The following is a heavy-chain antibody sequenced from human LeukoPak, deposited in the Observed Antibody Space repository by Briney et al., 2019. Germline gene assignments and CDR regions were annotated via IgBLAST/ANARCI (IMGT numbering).Heavy chain of an antibody. J-gene: IGHJ5*02. Sequence: MTSETLSLTCTVSGGSISSYYWSWIRQPPGKGLEWIGYIYYSGSTNYNPSLKSRVTISVDTSKNQFSLKLSSVTAADTALYYCARGGSSFGNWFDPWGQGTLVTVSS. D-gene: IGHD6-13*01. V-gene: IGHV4-59*01. CDR1: GGSISSYY. CDR3: ARGGSSFGNWFDP. CDR2: IYYSGST.